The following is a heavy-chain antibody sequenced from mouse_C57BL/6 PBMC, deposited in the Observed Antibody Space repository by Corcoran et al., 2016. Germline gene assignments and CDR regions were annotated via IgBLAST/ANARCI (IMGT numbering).Heavy chain of an antibody. Sequence: QVQLKQSGAELVRPGASVKLSCKASGYTFTDYYINWVKQRPGQGLEWIARIYPGSGNTYYNEKFKGKATLTAEKSSSTAYMQLSSLTSEDSAVYFCARKDDYDWYFDVWGTGTMVTVSS. V-gene: IGHV1-76*01. J-gene: IGHJ1*03. CDR2: IYPGSGNT. CDR3: ARKDDYDWYFDV. CDR1: GYTFTDYY. D-gene: IGHD2-4*01.